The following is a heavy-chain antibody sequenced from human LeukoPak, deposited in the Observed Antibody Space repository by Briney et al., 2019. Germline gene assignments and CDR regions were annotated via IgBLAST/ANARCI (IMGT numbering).Heavy chain of an antibody. CDR3: AAGIAVVRPGYYYYYYGMDV. V-gene: IGHV1-58*01. CDR2: IVVGSGNT. Sequence: SVKVSCKASGFTFTSSAVQWVRQAHGQRLEWIGWIVVGSGNTNYAQKFQERVTITRDMSTSTAYMELSSLRSEDTAVYYCAAGIAVVRPGYYYYYYGMDVWGQGTTVTVSS. CDR1: GFTFTSSA. D-gene: IGHD6-19*01. J-gene: IGHJ6*02.